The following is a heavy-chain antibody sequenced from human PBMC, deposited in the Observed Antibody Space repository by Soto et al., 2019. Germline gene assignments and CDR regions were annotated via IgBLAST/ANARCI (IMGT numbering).Heavy chain of an antibody. CDR3: ARREEGYYYGMDV. Sequence: SETLSLTCTVSGGSISSSSYYWGWIRQPPGKGLEWIGSIYYSGSTYYNPSLKSRVTISVDTSKNQFSLKLSSVTAADTAVYYCARREEGYYYGMDVWGQGTTVTVSS. V-gene: IGHV4-39*01. CDR1: GGSISSSSYY. CDR2: IYYSGST. J-gene: IGHJ6*02.